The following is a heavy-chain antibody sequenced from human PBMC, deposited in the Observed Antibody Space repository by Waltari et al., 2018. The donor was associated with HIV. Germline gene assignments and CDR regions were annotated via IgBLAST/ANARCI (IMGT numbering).Heavy chain of an antibody. J-gene: IGHJ4*02. Sequence: EVQLVQSGAEVKKPGESLKISCKGFGYTFTRYWVGWARQMTGKGLEWMGIIYPGDSDTRYSPSFQGQVTISADKSITTAYLQWSSLKASDTAMYYCARQGSSFAWPWGQGTQVTVSS. V-gene: IGHV5-51*01. CDR3: ARQGSSFAWP. D-gene: IGHD6-13*01. CDR1: GYTFTRYW. CDR2: IYPGDSDT.